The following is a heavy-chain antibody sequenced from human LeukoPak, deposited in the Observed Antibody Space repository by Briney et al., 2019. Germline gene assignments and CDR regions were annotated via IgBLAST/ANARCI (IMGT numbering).Heavy chain of an antibody. CDR3: AKDLVMIVGSGFDY. V-gene: IGHV3-30*18. J-gene: IGHJ4*02. CDR2: ISYDGSNK. Sequence: PGGSLRLSCAASGFTFSSYGMHWVRQAPGKGLEWVAIISYDGSNKYYADSVKGRFTISRDNSKNTLYLQMNSLRAEDTAVYYCAKDLVMIVGSGFDYWGQGTLVTVSS. CDR1: GFTFSSYG. D-gene: IGHD3-22*01.